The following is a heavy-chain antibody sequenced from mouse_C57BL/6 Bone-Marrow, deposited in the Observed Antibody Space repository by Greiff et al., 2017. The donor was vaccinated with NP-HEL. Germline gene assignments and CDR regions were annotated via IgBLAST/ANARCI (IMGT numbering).Heavy chain of an antibody. CDR2: INPSTGGT. CDR1: GYSFTGYY. V-gene: IGHV1-42*01. J-gene: IGHJ4*01. CDR3: ARNGYYAMDY. Sequence: EVHLVESGPELVKPGASVKISCKASGYSFTGYYMNWVKQSPEKSLEWIGEINPSTGGTTYNQKFKAKATLTVDKSSSTAYMQLKSLTSEDSAVYYCARNGYYAMDYWGQGTSVTVSS.